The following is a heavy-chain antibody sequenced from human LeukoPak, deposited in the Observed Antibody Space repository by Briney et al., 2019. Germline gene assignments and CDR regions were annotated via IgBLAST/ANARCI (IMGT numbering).Heavy chain of an antibody. CDR1: GYTFTGYY. CDR3: ARGIRIVGLSAALRY. Sequence: ASVKVSCKASGYTFTGYYMHWVRQAPGQGLEWMGWINPNSGGTNYAQKFQGRVTMTRDTSISTAYMELSRLRSDDTAVYYCARGIRIVGLSAALRYWGQGTLVTVSS. D-gene: IGHD1-26*01. V-gene: IGHV1-2*02. CDR2: INPNSGGT. J-gene: IGHJ4*02.